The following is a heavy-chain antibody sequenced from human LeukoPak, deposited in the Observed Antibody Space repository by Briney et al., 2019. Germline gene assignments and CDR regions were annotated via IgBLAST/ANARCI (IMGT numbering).Heavy chain of an antibody. V-gene: IGHV3-21*01. D-gene: IGHD3-3*01. CDR3: ARGVLRFLEWSITEGGYFDY. CDR1: GYTFSSYN. J-gene: IGHJ4*02. CDR2: ISSSSSYI. Sequence: GGSLRLSCAASGYTFSSYNMNWVRQARGKGLEWVSSISSSSSYIYYADSVKGRFTISRHIAKNSLYLQMKSLRAEDRAVLYCARGVLRFLEWSITEGGYFDYWGQGTLVTVSS.